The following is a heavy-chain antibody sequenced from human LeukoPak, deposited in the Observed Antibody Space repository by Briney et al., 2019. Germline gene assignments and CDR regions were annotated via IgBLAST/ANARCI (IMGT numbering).Heavy chain of an antibody. CDR3: ASASSESYYWALDY. V-gene: IGHV3-74*01. CDR1: VFNIGSYW. CDR2: ISSEGKSI. J-gene: IGHJ4*02. Sequence: GGSLRLSCAAPVFNIGSYWMNWVRQGPGKGLVWVARISSEGKSISYADSVKGRFTISRDNSKNTLYLQMYSLRAEDTAVYYCASASSESYYWALDYWGQGTLVTVSS. D-gene: IGHD3-10*01.